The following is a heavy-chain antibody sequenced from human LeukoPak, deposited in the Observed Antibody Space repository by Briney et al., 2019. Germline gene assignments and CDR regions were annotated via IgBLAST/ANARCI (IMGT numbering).Heavy chain of an antibody. Sequence: GGSLRLSCAASGFTFSSYYMNWVRQAPGKGLEWVSSITSSSSSIYYADSVKGRFTISRDNAKNSLYLQVDSLRAEDTAVYYCANTKQLVTRGQRTLVTVSS. CDR2: ITSSSSSI. CDR1: GFTFSSYY. D-gene: IGHD5-24*01. V-gene: IGHV3-21*01. CDR3: ANTKQLVT. J-gene: IGHJ4*02.